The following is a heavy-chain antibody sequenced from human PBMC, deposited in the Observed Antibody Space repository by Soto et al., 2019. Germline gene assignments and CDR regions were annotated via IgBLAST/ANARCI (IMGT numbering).Heavy chain of an antibody. CDR2: ISYDGSNK. D-gene: IGHD6-13*01. CDR3: AKPPAGGLDY. CDR1: GFTFSSYG. J-gene: IGHJ4*02. V-gene: IGHV3-30*18. Sequence: QVQLVESGGGVVQPGRSLRLSCAASGFTFSSYGMHWVRQAPGKGLEWVAVISYDGSNKYYADSVKGRFTISRDNCKNTLYMQMNSLRAEDTAVYYCAKPPAGGLDYWGQGTLVTVSS.